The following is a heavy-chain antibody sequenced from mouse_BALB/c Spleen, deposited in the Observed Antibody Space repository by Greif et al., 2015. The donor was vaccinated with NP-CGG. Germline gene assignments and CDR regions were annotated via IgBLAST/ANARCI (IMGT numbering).Heavy chain of an antibody. D-gene: IGHD3-2*01. J-gene: IGHJ3*01. CDR2: ISSGSSTI. CDR3: ARPDSSGFAWFAY. CDR1: GFTFSSFG. Sequence: DVYLVESGGGLVQPGGSRKLSCAASGFTFSSFGMHWVRQAPEKGLEWVAYISSGSSTIYYADTVKGRFTISRDNPKNTLFLQMASLRSEDTAMYYCARPDSSGFAWFAYWGQGTLVTVSA. V-gene: IGHV5-17*02.